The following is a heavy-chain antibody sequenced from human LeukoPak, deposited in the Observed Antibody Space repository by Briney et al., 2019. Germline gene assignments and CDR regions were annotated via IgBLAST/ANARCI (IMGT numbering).Heavy chain of an antibody. CDR3: ATDLGYCSGGSCSKAYYCYYGMDV. V-gene: IGHV1-24*01. CDR2: FDPEDGET. CDR1: GYTLTELS. D-gene: IGHD2-15*01. Sequence: ASVKVSCKVSGYTLTELSMHWVRQAPGKGLEWMGGFDPEDGETIYAQKFQGRVTMTEDTSTDTAYMELSSLRSEDTAVYYCATDLGYCSGGSCSKAYYCYYGMDVWGQGTTVTVSS. J-gene: IGHJ6*02.